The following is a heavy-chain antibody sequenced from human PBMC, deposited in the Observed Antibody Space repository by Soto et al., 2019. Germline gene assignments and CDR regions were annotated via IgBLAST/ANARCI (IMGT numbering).Heavy chain of an antibody. J-gene: IGHJ2*01. Sequence: SVKVSCKASGGTFSSYAISWVRQAPGQGLEWMGGIIPIFGTANYAQKFQGRVTITADESTSTAYMELSSLRSEDTAVYYCARSIVVVITTLDRYFDLWGRGTLVTVSS. CDR3: ARSIVVVITTLDRYFDL. V-gene: IGHV1-69*13. CDR1: GGTFSSYA. CDR2: IIPIFGTA. D-gene: IGHD3-22*01.